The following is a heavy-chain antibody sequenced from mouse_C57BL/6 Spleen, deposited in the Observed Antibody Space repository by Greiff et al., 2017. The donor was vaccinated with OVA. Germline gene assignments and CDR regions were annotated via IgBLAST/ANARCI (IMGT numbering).Heavy chain of an antibody. CDR2: IYWDDDK. D-gene: IGHD1-1*01. J-gene: IGHJ1*03. V-gene: IGHV8-12*01. Sequence: QVQLKESGPGILQSSQTLSLTCSFSGFSLSTSGMGVSWIRQPSGKGLEWLAHIYWDDDKRYNPSLKSRLTISKDTSRNQVFLKITSVDTADTATYYWARKGYYYGSSHWYFDVWGTGTTVTVSS. CDR1: GFSLSTSGMG. CDR3: ARKGYYYGSSHWYFDV.